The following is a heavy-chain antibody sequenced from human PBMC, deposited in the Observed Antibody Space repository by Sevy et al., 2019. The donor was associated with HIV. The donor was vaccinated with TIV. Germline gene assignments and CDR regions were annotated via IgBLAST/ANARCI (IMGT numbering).Heavy chain of an antibody. CDR3: ARESRTRFTDC. CDR1: GFTFTDYY. V-gene: IGHV3-11*01. CDR2: ISSSGDTI. D-gene: IGHD2-2*01. J-gene: IGHJ4*02. Sequence: GGSLRLSCAASGFTFTDYYMSWIRQAPGKGLEWLSYISSSGDTIQYADSVKGRFTISRDNAKNSLSLQMNSLRAEDTAVYYCARESRTRFTDCWGQGTLDTVSS.